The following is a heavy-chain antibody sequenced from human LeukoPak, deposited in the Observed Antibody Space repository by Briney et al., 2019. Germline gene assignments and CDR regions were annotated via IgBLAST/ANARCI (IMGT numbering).Heavy chain of an antibody. V-gene: IGHV3-30*18. Sequence: PGRSLRLSCAASGFTFSSYGMHWVRQAPGKGLEWVAVISYDGSNTYYADSVKGRFTISRDNSKNTLYLQMNSLRAEDTAVYYCAKDSRASAAALDYWGQGTLVTVSS. CDR2: ISYDGSNT. CDR1: GFTFSSYG. D-gene: IGHD6-13*01. CDR3: AKDSRASAAALDY. J-gene: IGHJ4*02.